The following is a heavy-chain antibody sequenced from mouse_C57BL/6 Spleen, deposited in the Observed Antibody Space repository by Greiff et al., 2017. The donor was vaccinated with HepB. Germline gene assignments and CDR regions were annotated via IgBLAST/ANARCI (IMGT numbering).Heavy chain of an antibody. CDR1: GYTFTDYY. D-gene: IGHD1-1*01. J-gene: IGHJ2*01. Sequence: QVQLQQSGPELVKPGASVKISCKASGYTFTDYYINWVKQRPGQGLEWIGWIFPGSGSTYYNEKFKGKATLTVDKSSSTAYMLLSSLTSEDSAVYFCARGNYYGSSNYYFDYWGQGTTLTVSS. V-gene: IGHV1-75*01. CDR2: IFPGSGST. CDR3: ARGNYYGSSNYYFDY.